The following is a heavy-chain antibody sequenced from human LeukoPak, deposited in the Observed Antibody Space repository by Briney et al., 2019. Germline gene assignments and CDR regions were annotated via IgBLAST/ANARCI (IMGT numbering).Heavy chain of an antibody. D-gene: IGHD2-15*01. V-gene: IGHV1-8*03. Sequence: SVKVSCTASGYTFTIYDINWVRQATGQGLEWMGWMNPNMGKPGYAQKLQGRVTITRNTSISTAYMELSSLRSEDTAVYYCARGLRIVLGYCSGGSCYRPGWFDPWGQRTLVTASS. CDR2: MNPNMGKP. CDR3: ARGLRIVLGYCSGGSCYRPGWFDP. CDR1: GYTFTIYD. J-gene: IGHJ5*02.